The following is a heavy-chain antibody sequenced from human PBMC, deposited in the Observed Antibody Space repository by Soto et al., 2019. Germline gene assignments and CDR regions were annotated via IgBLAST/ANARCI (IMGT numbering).Heavy chain of an antibody. CDR3: ARERIVVVPAAIYYYYGMDV. CDR2: ISYDGSNK. CDR1: GFTFSSYA. V-gene: IGHV3-30-3*01. D-gene: IGHD2-2*01. J-gene: IGHJ6*02. Sequence: QVQLVESVGGVVQPGRSLRLSCAASGFTFSSYAMHWVRQAPGKGLEWVAVISYDGSNKYYADSVKGRFTISRDNSKNTLYLQMNSLRAEDTAVYYCARERIVVVPAAIYYYYGMDVWGQGTTVTVSS.